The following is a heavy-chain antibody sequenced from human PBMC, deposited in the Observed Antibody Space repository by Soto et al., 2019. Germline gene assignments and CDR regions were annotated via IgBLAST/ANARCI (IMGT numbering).Heavy chain of an antibody. Sequence: SVKVSCKASGGTFSSYAISWVRQAPGQGREGMGGIIPIFGTANYAQKFQGRVTITADKSTSTAYMELSSLRSEDTAVYYCAIYYDSSGYYPLGAFDIWGQGIMVTVSS. CDR3: AIYYDSSGYYPLGAFDI. V-gene: IGHV1-69*06. CDR2: IIPIFGTA. J-gene: IGHJ3*02. D-gene: IGHD3-22*01. CDR1: GGTFSSYA.